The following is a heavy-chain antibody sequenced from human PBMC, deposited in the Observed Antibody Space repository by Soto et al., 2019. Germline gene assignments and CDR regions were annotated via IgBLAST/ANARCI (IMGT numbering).Heavy chain of an antibody. CDR3: ARTKCSGGSCYSWSPDD. CDR1: DGSITTGGYY. J-gene: IGHJ4*02. CDR2: RYYSEST. Sequence: SETLSLTCTFSDGSITTGGYYWSWIRQLPGKGLEWIGHRYYSESTYYNPSLKSRVSISLDTSKNQFSLKLSFVTAADTAMYYCARTKCSGGSCYSWSPDDWGQGTPVTVSS. V-gene: IGHV4-31*03. D-gene: IGHD2-15*01.